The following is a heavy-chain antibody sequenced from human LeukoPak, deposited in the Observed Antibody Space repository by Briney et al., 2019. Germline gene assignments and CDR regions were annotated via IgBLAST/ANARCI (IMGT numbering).Heavy chain of an antibody. D-gene: IGHD1-1*01. CDR2: INQNENEK. V-gene: IGHV3-7*01. CDR1: GFTFGHYW. J-gene: IGHJ4*02. CDR3: VNDQARERGY. Sequence: GRSLRLSCVVSGFTFGHYWMSWVRQAPGKGLEWVANINQNENEKYYVDSVKGRFTVFRDNAKNSLSLQMSSLRAEDTAVYYWVNDQARERGYWGQGTLVTVSS.